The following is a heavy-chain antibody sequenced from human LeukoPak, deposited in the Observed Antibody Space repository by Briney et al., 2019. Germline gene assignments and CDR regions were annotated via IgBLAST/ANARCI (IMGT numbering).Heavy chain of an antibody. Sequence: GESLKISCKGSGYTFTSYGISWVRQAPGQGLEWMGWISAYNGNTNYAQKLQGRVTMTTDTSTSTAYMELRSLRSDDTAVYYCASSSGWTHDAFDIWGQGTMVTVSS. CDR3: ASSSGWTHDAFDI. CDR1: GYTFTSYG. J-gene: IGHJ3*02. CDR2: ISAYNGNT. D-gene: IGHD6-19*01. V-gene: IGHV1-18*01.